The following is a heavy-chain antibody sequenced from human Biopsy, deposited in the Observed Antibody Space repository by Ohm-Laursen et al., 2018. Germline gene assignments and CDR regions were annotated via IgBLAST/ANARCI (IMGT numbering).Heavy chain of an antibody. J-gene: IGHJ4*02. V-gene: IGHV3-30*03. CDR2: IFYDGSNT. D-gene: IGHD3-9*01. CDR3: LREAATGYYRTADF. Sequence: SLRLSCAASGFTFNNYGMQWVRQAPGKGLEWVAFIFYDGSNTYYADSVKGRFTISRDNSKNTLSLQMNSLRVEDTAMYYCLREAATGYYRTADFWGQGTLVTVSS. CDR1: GFTFNNYG.